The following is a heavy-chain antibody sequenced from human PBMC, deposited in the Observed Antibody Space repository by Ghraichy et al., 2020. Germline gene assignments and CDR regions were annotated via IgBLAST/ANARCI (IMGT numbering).Heavy chain of an antibody. CDR2: IEHDGSER. J-gene: IGHJ4*02. D-gene: IGHD2-15*01. Sequence: LSLTCAASGFTFSSYWMTWVRQAPGKGLEWVANIEHDGSERNYVDSVKGRFTISRDNAKNSLYLQMNSLRAEDTAVYYCARDLGYCSGGTCYSVFDYWGQGTLVTVSS. CDR1: GFTFSSYW. CDR3: ARDLGYCSGGTCYSVFDY. V-gene: IGHV3-7*01.